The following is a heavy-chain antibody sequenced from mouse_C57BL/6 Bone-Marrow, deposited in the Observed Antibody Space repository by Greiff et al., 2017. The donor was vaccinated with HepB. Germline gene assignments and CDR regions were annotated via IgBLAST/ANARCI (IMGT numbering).Heavy chain of an antibody. CDR1: GYTFTGYW. CDR2: ILPGSGST. V-gene: IGHV1-9*01. Sequence: VKVVESEAELMKPGASVKLSCKATGYTFTGYWIEWVKQRPGHGLEWIGEILPGSGSTNYNEKFTGKATFPADKSSNTAYMQLSSLTTEDSAIYYCAKPHDGYYPWFAYWGQGTLVTVSA. J-gene: IGHJ3*01. D-gene: IGHD2-3*01. CDR3: AKPHDGYYPWFAY.